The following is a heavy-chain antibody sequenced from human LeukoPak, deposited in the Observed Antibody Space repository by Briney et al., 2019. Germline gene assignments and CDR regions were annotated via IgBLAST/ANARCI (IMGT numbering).Heavy chain of an antibody. CDR1: GFTFSSYS. J-gene: IGHJ4*02. D-gene: IGHD2-2*01. CDR3: ARVQLVVVPPAYTFDY. Sequence: PGGSLRLSCAASGFTFSSYSMTWVRQAPGKGREWVSSISSSSSYIYYADSVKGRFTISRDNAKNSLYLQMNSLRAEDTAVYYCARVQLVVVPPAYTFDYWGQGTLVTVSS. CDR2: ISSSSSYI. V-gene: IGHV3-21*01.